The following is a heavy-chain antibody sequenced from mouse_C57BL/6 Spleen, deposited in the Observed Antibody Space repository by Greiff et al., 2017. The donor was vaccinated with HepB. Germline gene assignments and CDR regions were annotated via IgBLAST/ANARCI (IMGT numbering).Heavy chain of an antibody. Sequence: QVQLQQPGAELVMPGASVKLSCKASGYTFTSYWMHWVKQRPGQGLEWIGEIDPSDSYTNYNQKFKGKSTLTVDKSSSTAYMQLSSLTSEDSAVYYCARRGLRSGFDDWGQGTTLTVSS. J-gene: IGHJ2*01. CDR3: ARRGLRSGFDD. CDR2: IDPSDSYT. V-gene: IGHV1-69*01. CDR1: GYTFTSYW. D-gene: IGHD1-1*01.